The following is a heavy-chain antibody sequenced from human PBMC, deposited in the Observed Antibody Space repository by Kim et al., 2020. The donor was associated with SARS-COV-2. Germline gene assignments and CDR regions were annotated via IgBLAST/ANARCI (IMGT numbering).Heavy chain of an antibody. V-gene: IGHV3-21*01. CDR3: ARPQGEQQLGYYYDGMDV. J-gene: IGHJ6*02. CDR1: GFTFSSYS. CDR2: ISSSSSYI. Sequence: GGSLRLSCAASGFTFSSYSMNWVRQAPGKGLEWVSSISSSSSYIYYADSVKGRFTISRDNAKNSLYLQMNSLRAEDTAVYYCARPQGEQQLGYYYDGMDVWGQGTTVTVSS. D-gene: IGHD6-13*01.